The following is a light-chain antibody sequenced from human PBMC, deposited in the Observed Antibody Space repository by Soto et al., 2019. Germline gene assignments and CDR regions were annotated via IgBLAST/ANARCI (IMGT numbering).Light chain of an antibody. Sequence: QSALTQPASVSGSPGQSITISCTGTSSDVGGYNYVSWYQQHPGKAPKLMIYDVSNRHSGVSNRFSGSKSGNTASLTISGLQAEDEADYYCSSYTSSSSIWVFGTGTKVTVL. CDR3: SSYTSSSSIWV. V-gene: IGLV2-14*01. J-gene: IGLJ1*01. CDR1: SSDVGGYNY. CDR2: DVS.